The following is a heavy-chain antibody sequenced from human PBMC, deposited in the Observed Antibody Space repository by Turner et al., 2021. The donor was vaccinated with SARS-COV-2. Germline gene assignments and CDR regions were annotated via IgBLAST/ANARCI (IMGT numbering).Heavy chain of an antibody. V-gene: IGHV1-69*02. Sequence: QVPLVQSVAEVKKPGSSVKVSCKASGGTLSSYTISWVRQAPGQGLEWMGRIIPILGITNYAQKFQGRVTITADKSTSTAYMDLNSLRAEDTAVYYCASRWFGELPFDYWGQGTLVTVSS. CDR2: IIPILGIT. CDR3: ASRWFGELPFDY. J-gene: IGHJ4*02. D-gene: IGHD3-10*01. CDR1: GGTLSSYT.